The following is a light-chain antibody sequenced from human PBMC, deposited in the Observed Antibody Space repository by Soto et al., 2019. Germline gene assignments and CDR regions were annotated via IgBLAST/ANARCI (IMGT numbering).Light chain of an antibody. CDR2: DAS. Sequence: EIVLTQSPATLSLSPGERATLSCRASQSVSSYLAWYQQKPGQAPRLLIYDASNRATGIPARFSGSGSGTDFTLTISSLEPEDFAVYYCQQRSNWPIFTFGPGTKV. J-gene: IGKJ3*01. CDR1: QSVSSY. CDR3: QQRSNWPIFT. V-gene: IGKV3-11*01.